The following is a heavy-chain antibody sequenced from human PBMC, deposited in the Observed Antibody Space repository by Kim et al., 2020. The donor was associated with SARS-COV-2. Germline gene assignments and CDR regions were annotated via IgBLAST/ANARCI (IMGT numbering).Heavy chain of an antibody. J-gene: IGHJ3*01. V-gene: IGHV3-21*01. CDR3: AREVGRRVRERESAEALDV. D-gene: IGHD1-26*01. CDR2: IRISSTYA. Sequence: GGSLRLSCAASGFTFGSYSMNWVRQAPGKGLEWVSGIRISSTYAVYADSLKGRITISRDNASEILYLQMSGLTPDDTAVYYCAREVGRRVRERESAEALDVWGEGTLRTVSS. CDR1: GFTFGSYS.